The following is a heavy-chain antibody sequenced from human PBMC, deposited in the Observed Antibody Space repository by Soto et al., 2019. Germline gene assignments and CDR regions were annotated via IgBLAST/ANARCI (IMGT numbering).Heavy chain of an antibody. D-gene: IGHD3-16*01. CDR3: ARRVSLRRFFAY. Sequence: TSETLSLTCAVYGGSFSGYYWSWIRQPPGKGLEWIGEINHSGSTNYNPSLKSRVTISVDTSKNQFSLKLSSVTAADTAVYYCARRVSLRRFFAYWGQGTLVTVSS. J-gene: IGHJ4*02. CDR2: INHSGST. V-gene: IGHV4-34*01. CDR1: GGSFSGYY.